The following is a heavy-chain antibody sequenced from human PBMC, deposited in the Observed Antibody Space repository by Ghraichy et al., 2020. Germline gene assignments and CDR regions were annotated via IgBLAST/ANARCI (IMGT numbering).Heavy chain of an antibody. CDR2: ISDYNGNT. Sequence: AAVKVSCKASGYTFSSYGISWVRQAPGQGLEWMAWISDYNGNTNYAQKLQGRVTMTTDTSTSTAYMEVRSLRSDDTAVYYCARDGRYCSSGNCHYGMDVWGQGTTVTVSS. V-gene: IGHV1-18*01. J-gene: IGHJ6*02. CDR3: ARDGRYCSSGNCHYGMDV. CDR1: GYTFSSYG. D-gene: IGHD2-15*01.